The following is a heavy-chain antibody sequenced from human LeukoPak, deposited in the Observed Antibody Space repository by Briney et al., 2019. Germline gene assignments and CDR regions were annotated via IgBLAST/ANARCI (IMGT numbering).Heavy chain of an antibody. J-gene: IGHJ4*02. CDR3: ARLWRRYSCKLGPCEWGY. CDR2: IYPGDSDT. D-gene: IGHD5-18*01. CDR1: GYSFTSYW. Sequence: GESLKISCKGSGYSFTSYWIGWVRQMPGKGLEWMGIIYPGDSDTRYSPSFQGQVTISADKSISTAYLQWSSLKASDTAMYYCARLWRRYSCKLGPCEWGYWGQGTLVTVSS. V-gene: IGHV5-51*01.